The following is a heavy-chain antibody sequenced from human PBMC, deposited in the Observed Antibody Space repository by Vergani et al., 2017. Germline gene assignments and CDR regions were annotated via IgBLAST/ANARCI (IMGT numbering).Heavy chain of an antibody. Sequence: QLLESGGGLIQPGGSLRLSCAASGFTFNSCAMTLVRQAPGKGLEWVSGINNNGGSTYYADSVKGRFTISRDNSKNTLYLQMTDLRAEDTATYYCAKVCGSTSCPDGGGAFDVWGHGTMVTVSS. CDR1: GFTFNSCA. CDR2: INNNGGST. J-gene: IGHJ3*01. CDR3: AKVCGSTSCPDGGGAFDV. V-gene: IGHV3-23*01. D-gene: IGHD2-2*01.